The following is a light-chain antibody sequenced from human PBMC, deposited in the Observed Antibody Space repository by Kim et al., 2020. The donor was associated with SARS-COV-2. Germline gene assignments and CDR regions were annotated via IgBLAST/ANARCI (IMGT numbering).Light chain of an antibody. CDR2: KAS. CDR1: QTVSNW. CDR3: QQYHTFSLT. Sequence: DIQMTQSPSTLSASVGDRVTITCRASQTVSNWLAWYQQKPGKAPKLLIYKASSLESGVPSRFSGSGSGAEFTLTISSLQPDDFATYYCQQYHTFSLTFGGGTKLEI. J-gene: IGKJ4*01. V-gene: IGKV1-5*03.